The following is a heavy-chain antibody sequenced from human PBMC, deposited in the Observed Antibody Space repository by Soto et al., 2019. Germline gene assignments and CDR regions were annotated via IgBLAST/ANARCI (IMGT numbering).Heavy chain of an antibody. V-gene: IGHV1-18*01. D-gene: IGHD3-3*01. CDR1: GYTFTSYG. CDR2: MSAYNGNT. CDR3: ARNVRFFGRPLTDLDY. Sequence: QVQLVQSGAEVKKPGASVKVSCKASGYTFTSYGISWVRQAPGQGLEWMGWMSAYNGNTNYAQKLHGRVTMTTDTSTSTAYMELRSLRSDDTAVYYCARNVRFFGRPLTDLDYWGQGTLVTVSS. J-gene: IGHJ4*02.